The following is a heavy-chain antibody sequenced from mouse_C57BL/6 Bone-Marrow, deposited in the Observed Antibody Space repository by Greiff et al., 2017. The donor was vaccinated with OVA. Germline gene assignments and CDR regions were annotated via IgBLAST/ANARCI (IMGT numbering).Heavy chain of an antibody. D-gene: IGHD2-5*01. J-gene: IGHJ4*01. V-gene: IGHV1-69*01. Sequence: QVQLQQPGAELVMPGASVKLSCKASGYTFTSYWMHWVKQRPGQGLEWIGEIDPSDSYTNYNQKFKGKSTLTGDKSSSTAYMQLSSLTSEDSAVYYCARDSNYVEAMDYWGQGTSVTVSS. CDR1: GYTFTSYW. CDR2: IDPSDSYT. CDR3: ARDSNYVEAMDY.